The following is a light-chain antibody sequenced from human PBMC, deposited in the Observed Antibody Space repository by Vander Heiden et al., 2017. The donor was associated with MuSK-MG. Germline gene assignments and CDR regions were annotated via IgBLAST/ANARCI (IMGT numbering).Light chain of an antibody. CDR2: KAS. V-gene: IGKV1-5*03. Sequence: DIQMTQSPSTLSASVGDRVTITCRASQIISTCVAWYQQKPGKAPKMLIYKASTGQSGVPERFSGSGSGTDFTLTSSSRQPDDFATYYCLHYRSFYTFGGGTKVEI. J-gene: IGKJ4*01. CDR3: LHYRSFYT. CDR1: QIISTC.